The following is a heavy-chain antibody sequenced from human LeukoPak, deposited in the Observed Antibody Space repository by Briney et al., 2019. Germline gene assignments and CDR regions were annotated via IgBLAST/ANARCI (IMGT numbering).Heavy chain of an antibody. Sequence: KSSETVSLICAVYCGLHRGYYWRWMSQPPGKGLVEIGEINHSGRTKYNPSLKRRVTISVDPSNNQFSLKLSSVTAADTAVYYCARRRLRITMIVVVIKGAFDIWGQGTMVTVSS. D-gene: IGHD3-22*01. CDR1: CGLHRGYY. V-gene: IGHV4-34*01. J-gene: IGHJ3*02. CDR2: INHSGRT. CDR3: ARRRLRITMIVVVIKGAFDI.